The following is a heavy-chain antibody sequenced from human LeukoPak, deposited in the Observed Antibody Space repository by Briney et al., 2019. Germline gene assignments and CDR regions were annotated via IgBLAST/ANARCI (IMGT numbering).Heavy chain of an antibody. Sequence: SETLSLTCTVTGGSISSYYWSWIRQPPGKGLEWIGYIYYTWSTNYNPSLKSRVTISVDTSKNQFSLKLSSVTAADTAVYYCARQQLSQLYYFDNWGQGTLVTVSS. CDR3: ARQQLSQLYYFDN. V-gene: IGHV4-59*01. CDR2: IYYTWST. CDR1: GGSISSYY. D-gene: IGHD6-13*01. J-gene: IGHJ4*02.